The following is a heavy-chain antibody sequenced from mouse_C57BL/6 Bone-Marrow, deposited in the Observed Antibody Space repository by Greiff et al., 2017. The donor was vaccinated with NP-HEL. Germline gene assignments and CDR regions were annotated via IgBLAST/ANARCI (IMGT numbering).Heavy chain of an antibody. V-gene: IGHV5-2*03. CDR3: ARRFGYGTTVVAKGDYYAMDY. CDR1: EYEFPSHD. J-gene: IGHJ4*01. CDR2: INSDGGST. Sequence: DVMLVESGGGLVQPGESLKLSCESNEYEFPSHDMSWVRKTPEKRLELVAAINSDGGSTYYPDTMERRFIISRDNTKKTLYLQMSSLRSEDTALYYCARRFGYGTTVVAKGDYYAMDYWGQGTSVTVSS. D-gene: IGHD1-1*01.